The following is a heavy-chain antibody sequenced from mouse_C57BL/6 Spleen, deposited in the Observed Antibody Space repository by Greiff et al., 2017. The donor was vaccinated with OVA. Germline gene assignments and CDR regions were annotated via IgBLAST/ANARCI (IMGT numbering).Heavy chain of an antibody. Sequence: EVKLQESGGGLVQPGGSLKLSCAASGFTFSDYYMYWVRQTPEKRLEWVAYISNGGGSTYYPDTVKGRFTISRDNAKNTLYLQMSRLKSEDTAMDYCARRGYYGSSAYWYFDVWGTGTTVTVSS. CDR1: GFTFSDYY. CDR2: ISNGGGST. J-gene: IGHJ1*03. V-gene: IGHV5-12*01. D-gene: IGHD1-1*01. CDR3: ARRGYYGSSAYWYFDV.